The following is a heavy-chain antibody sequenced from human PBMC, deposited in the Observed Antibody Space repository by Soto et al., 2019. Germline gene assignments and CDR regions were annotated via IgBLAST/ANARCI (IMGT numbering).Heavy chain of an antibody. CDR2: ISYDRSNK. CDR1: GFTFSSYA. Sequence: QVQLVESGGGVVQPGRSLRLACAASGFTFSSYAMHWVRQAPGKGLEWVALISYDRSNKYYGESVKGRFTISRENSKSTVYLQMNSLRAEDTAIYYCAKGPLAVRQVADLDFWGQGTLVTVSS. J-gene: IGHJ4*02. V-gene: IGHV3-30*18. D-gene: IGHD6-19*01. CDR3: AKGPLAVRQVADLDF.